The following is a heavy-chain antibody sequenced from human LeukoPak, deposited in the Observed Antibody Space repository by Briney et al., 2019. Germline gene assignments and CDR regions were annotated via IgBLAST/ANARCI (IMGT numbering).Heavy chain of an antibody. J-gene: IGHJ4*02. CDR3: ARDRQWLLDY. D-gene: IGHD6-19*01. CDR2: IYTSGST. V-gene: IGHV4-61*02. Sequence: PSETLSLTCTVSGDSISSGTYYWNWIRQPAGKGLEWIGRIYTSGSTNYNPSFRSRVTISVDTSENQISLKLTSVTAADTAVYYCARDRQWLLDYWGQGTLVTASS. CDR1: GDSISSGTYY.